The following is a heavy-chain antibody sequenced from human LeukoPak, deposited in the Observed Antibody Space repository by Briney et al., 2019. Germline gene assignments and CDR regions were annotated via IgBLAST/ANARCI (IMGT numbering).Heavy chain of an antibody. Sequence: GVSLRLSCAASGFTFSSYWMSWVRQAPGKGLEWVANIKQDGSEKYYVDSVKGRFTISRDNAKNSLYLQMNSLRAEDTAVYYCASLGGLRYFDWSYYYYYGMDVWGQGTTVTVSS. CDR2: IKQDGSEK. CDR3: ASLGGLRYFDWSYYYYYGMDV. V-gene: IGHV3-7*01. J-gene: IGHJ6*02. CDR1: GFTFSSYW. D-gene: IGHD3-9*01.